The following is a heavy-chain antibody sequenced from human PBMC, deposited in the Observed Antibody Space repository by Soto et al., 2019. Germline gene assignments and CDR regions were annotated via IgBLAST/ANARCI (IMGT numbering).Heavy chain of an antibody. CDR2: IYYSGST. CDR1: GGSISSYY. D-gene: IGHD3-22*01. Sequence: PSETLSLTCTVSGGSISSYYWSWIRQPPGKGLEWIGYIYYSGSTNYNPSPKSRVTISVDTSKNRFSLELTSVTAADTDLYYCVRNGYFCLEFWGQGTLVTVSS. V-gene: IGHV4-59*12. CDR3: VRNGYFCLEF. J-gene: IGHJ4*02.